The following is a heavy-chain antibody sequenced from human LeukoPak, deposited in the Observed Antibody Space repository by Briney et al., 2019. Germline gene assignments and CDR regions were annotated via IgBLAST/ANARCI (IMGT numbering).Heavy chain of an antibody. D-gene: IGHD3-22*01. Sequence: PGGSLRLSCAASGFTFSSYAMSWVRQAPGKGLEWVSTISGSSGTIYYPDSVKGRFTISRDDSKNTVYLQMNSLRAEDTAVYYCVKQAGGSGYSVNDYWGQGTLVTVSS. CDR3: VKQAGGSGYSVNDY. CDR1: GFTFSSYA. CDR2: ISGSSGTI. J-gene: IGHJ4*02. V-gene: IGHV3-23*01.